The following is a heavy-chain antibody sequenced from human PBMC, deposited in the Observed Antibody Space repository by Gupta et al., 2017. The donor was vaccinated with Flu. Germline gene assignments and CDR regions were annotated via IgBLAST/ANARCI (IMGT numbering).Heavy chain of an antibody. V-gene: IGHV4-39*01. CDR2: IHYSGTT. J-gene: IGHJ4*02. CDR3: ARSFTGDYLDS. Sequence: AWIRQPPGKGLEWIGNIHYSGTTSYNPALKSRLTISEDMSKNKFSLNLTSVTAADTAIYFCARSFTGDYLDSWGQGTLVSVSS. D-gene: IGHD7-27*01.